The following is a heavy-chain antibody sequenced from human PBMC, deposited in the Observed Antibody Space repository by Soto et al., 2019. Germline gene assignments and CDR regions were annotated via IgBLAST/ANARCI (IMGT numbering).Heavy chain of an antibody. D-gene: IGHD3-3*01. CDR2: ISGSGGST. J-gene: IGHJ4*02. Sequence: EVQLLESGGGLVQPGGSLRLSCAASGFTFSSYAMSWVRQAPGKGLEWVSAISGSGGSTYYADSVKGRFTISRDNSKNTLYLQMNSLRAEDTAVYYCAKDGGMRFLEWLSHRAYYFDYWGQGTLVTVSS. V-gene: IGHV3-23*01. CDR1: GFTFSSYA. CDR3: AKDGGMRFLEWLSHRAYYFDY.